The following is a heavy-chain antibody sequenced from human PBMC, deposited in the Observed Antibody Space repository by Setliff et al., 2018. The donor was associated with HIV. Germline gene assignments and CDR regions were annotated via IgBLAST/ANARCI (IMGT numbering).Heavy chain of an antibody. Sequence: PSETLSLTCTVSGASISTYYWSWIRQTPRKGLEWIGYIYSSGMTSGSTHYSPSLKSRVTISVDTSKNQFSLKLSSVTAADTAVYYCARGNYDTSDYYTNFYYYYMDVWGKGTAVTVSS. D-gene: IGHD3-22*01. J-gene: IGHJ6*03. CDR2: IYSSGMTSGST. CDR3: ARGNYDTSDYYTNFYYYYMDV. V-gene: IGHV4-59*01. CDR1: GASISTYY.